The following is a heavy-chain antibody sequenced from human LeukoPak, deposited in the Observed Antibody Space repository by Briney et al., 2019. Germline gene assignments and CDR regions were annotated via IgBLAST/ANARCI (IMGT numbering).Heavy chain of an antibody. Sequence: SETLSLTCSVSGASISTFHWTWSRQPAGRGLEWIGLIYSGGSTLLNPSLKNRVAMSVDLTKNQLSLKLTSVTAADTAMYFCARKDGDYWGRGTLVTVSS. CDR3: ARKDGDY. J-gene: IGHJ4*02. V-gene: IGHV4-4*07. CDR2: IYSGGST. CDR1: GASISTFH.